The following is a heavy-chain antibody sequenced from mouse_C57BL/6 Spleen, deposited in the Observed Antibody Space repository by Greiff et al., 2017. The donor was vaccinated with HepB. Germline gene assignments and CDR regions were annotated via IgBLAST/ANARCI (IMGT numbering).Heavy chain of an antibody. V-gene: IGHV14-4*01. CDR1: GFNIKDDY. Sequence: VQLKESGAELVRPGASVKLSCTASGFNIKDDYMHWVKQRPEQGLEWIGWIDPENGDTEYASKFQGKATITADTSSNTAYLQLSSLTSEDTAVYYCTSTVVGTRYFDYWGQGTTRTVSS. CDR2: IDPENGDT. D-gene: IGHD1-1*01. J-gene: IGHJ2*01. CDR3: TSTVVGTRYFDY.